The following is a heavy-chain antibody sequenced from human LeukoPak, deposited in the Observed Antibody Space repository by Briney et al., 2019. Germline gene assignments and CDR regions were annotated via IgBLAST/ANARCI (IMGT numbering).Heavy chain of an antibody. V-gene: IGHV1-69*05. D-gene: IGHD3-22*01. CDR3: ARDPSITMIVGWFDP. Sequence: GASVKVSCKASGGTFSSYAISWVRQAPGQGLEWMGGIIPIFGTANYAQKFQGRVTITTDESTSTAYMELSSLRSEGTAVYYCARDPSITMIVGWFDPWGQGTLVTVSS. J-gene: IGHJ5*02. CDR1: GGTFSSYA. CDR2: IIPIFGTA.